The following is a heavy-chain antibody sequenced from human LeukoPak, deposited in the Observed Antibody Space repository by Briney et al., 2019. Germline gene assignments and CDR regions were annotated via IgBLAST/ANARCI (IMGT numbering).Heavy chain of an antibody. V-gene: IGHV4-59*08. D-gene: IGHD4-11*01. CDR3: ARRRIGDSTITIYNWFDP. CDR1: GGPISSYY. J-gene: IGHJ5*02. CDR2: IHDSGST. Sequence: SETLSLTCSVSGGPISSYYWNWIRQPPGGGLEWIGFIHDSGSTNCNPSLKSRVTISVDTSKNRFSLKLRSVTAADTAVYYCARRRIGDSTITIYNWFDPWGQGTLVTVSS.